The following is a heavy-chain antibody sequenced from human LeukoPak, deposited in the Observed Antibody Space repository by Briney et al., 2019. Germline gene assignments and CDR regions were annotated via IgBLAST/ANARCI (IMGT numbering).Heavy chain of an antibody. CDR2: INHSGRT. J-gene: IGHJ4*02. CDR3: ARTDTAMDGTDFDY. Sequence: SETLSLTCAVYGGSFSGYYWSWIRQPPGKGLEWIGEINHSGRTNYKPSLKSRVTISVDTSKNQFSLKLSSVTAADTAVYYCARTDTAMDGTDFDYWGQGTLVTVSS. V-gene: IGHV4-34*01. CDR1: GGSFSGYY. D-gene: IGHD5-18*01.